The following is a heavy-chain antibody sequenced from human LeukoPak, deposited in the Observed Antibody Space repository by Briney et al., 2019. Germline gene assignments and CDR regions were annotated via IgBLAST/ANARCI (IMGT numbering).Heavy chain of an antibody. V-gene: IGHV4-38-2*01. D-gene: IGHD4-11*01. CDR1: GYSISSCYF. J-gene: IGHJ5*02. Sequence: PAEPLTLPCAVSGYSISSCYFWGWIRQPPGTGLEWFGSFYHRGSTHYNPSLRCRVTISVDTSKNQFSLNLSCVTAADTAVYCCARHDFYSNYPHNWFDPWGQGTLVTISS. CDR2: FYHRGST. CDR3: ARHDFYSNYPHNWFDP.